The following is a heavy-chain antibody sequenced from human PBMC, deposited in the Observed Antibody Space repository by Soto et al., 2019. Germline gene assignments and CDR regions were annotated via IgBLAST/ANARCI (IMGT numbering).Heavy chain of an antibody. CDR1: GVSISSSGYY. V-gene: IGHV4-39*01. CDR2: IYYSGNT. D-gene: IGHD6-13*01. Sequence: SETLSLTCTVSGVSISSSGYYWGWIRQPPGKGLEWIGSIYYSGNTYYSPSLKSRVAISLDTSKNQFSLKLTSVTAADTAVYYCSRWRGEDSSSWSNFDYWGQGALVTVSS. CDR3: SRWRGEDSSSWSNFDY. J-gene: IGHJ4*02.